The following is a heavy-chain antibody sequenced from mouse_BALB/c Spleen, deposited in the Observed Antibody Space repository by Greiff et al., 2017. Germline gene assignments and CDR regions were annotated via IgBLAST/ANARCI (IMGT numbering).Heavy chain of an antibody. CDR1: GYSFTGYN. V-gene: IGHV1-39*01. CDR2: IDPYYGGT. CDR3: ARGTTVVATKDYAMDY. Sequence: VQLKESGPELEKPGASVKISCKASGYSFTGYNMNWVKQSNGKSLEWIGNIDPYYGGTSYNQKFKGKATLTVDKSSSTAYMQLKSLTSEDSAVYYCARGTTVVATKDYAMDYWGQGTSVTVSS. D-gene: IGHD1-1*01. J-gene: IGHJ4*01.